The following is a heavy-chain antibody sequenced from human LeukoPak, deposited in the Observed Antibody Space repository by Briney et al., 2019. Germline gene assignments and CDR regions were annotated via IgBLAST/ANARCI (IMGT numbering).Heavy chain of an antibody. V-gene: IGHV3-74*01. J-gene: IGHJ4*02. CDR1: GSTFSRYW. CDR3: TTGIGNYYYY. CDR2: VKSDGSDS. Sequence: GGSLRLSCAASGSTFSRYWMHWVRQAPGKGLVWVSRVKSDGSDSIYADSVKGRFTISRDNAKNTLYLQMDSLRAEDTAVYYCTTGIGNYYYYWGQGTLVTVAS. D-gene: IGHD3-10*01.